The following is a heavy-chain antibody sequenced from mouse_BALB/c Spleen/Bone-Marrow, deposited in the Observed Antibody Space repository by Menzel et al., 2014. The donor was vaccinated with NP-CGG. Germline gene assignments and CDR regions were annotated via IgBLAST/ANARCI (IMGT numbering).Heavy chain of an antibody. V-gene: IGHV1-54*01. CDR1: GYAFTNYS. CDR3: AREIITSFAY. CDR2: INPGSGGT. Sequence: VKLQESGAEQVRPGTSVKVSCKASGYAFTNYSIEWVKQRPGQGLEWIGVINPGSGGTNYNEKFKGKATLTADKSSSTAYMQLSSLTSDDSAVYFCAREIITSFAYWGQGTLVTVSA. J-gene: IGHJ3*01. D-gene: IGHD1-1*01.